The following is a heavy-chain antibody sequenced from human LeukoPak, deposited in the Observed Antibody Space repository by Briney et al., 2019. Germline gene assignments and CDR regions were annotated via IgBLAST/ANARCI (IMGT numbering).Heavy chain of an antibody. V-gene: IGHV4-61*02. CDR2: IYTSGHT. J-gene: IGHJ6*02. CDR3: ASGAWSGYYYYGMDV. CDR1: GASITSGNYF. Sequence: SETLSLTCTVSGASITSGNYFWYWIRQPAGKGLEWIGRIYTSGHTNYNPSLKSRVTISLDTSKNQFSLKVSSVTAADTAVYCCASGAWSGYYYYGMDVWGQGTTVTVSS. D-gene: IGHD3-3*01.